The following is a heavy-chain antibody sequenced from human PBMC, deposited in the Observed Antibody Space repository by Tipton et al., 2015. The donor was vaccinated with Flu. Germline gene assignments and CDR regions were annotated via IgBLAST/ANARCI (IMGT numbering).Heavy chain of an antibody. CDR1: KFSLTNYA. V-gene: IGHV3-33*01. CDR3: AREDGSSAAGGYYYGMDV. D-gene: IGHD6-6*01. CDR2: IEDNGYSK. J-gene: IGHJ6*02. Sequence: SLRLSCAASKFSLTNYAIHWVRQAPGKGLEWVALIEDNGYSKYYVDSVWGRFTVSRDNSRKTVFLEMSSLRAEDTGVYFCAREDGSSAAGGYYYGMDVWGQGTTVIVS.